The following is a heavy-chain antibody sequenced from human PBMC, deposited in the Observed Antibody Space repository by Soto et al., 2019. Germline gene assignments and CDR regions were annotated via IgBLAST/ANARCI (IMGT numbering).Heavy chain of an antibody. D-gene: IGHD4-17*01. J-gene: IGHJ2*01. Sequence: ASVKVSCKASGGTFSSYAISWVRQAPGQGLEWMGGIIPILGIANYAQKFQGRVTITADKSTSTAYMELSSLRSEDTAVYYCARGASSPGYGDYWYFDLWGRGTLVTVSS. CDR1: GGTFSSYA. CDR2: IIPILGIA. V-gene: IGHV1-69*10. CDR3: ARGASSPGYGDYWYFDL.